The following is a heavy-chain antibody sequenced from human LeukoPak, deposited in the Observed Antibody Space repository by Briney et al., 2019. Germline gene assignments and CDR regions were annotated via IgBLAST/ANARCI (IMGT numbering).Heavy chain of an antibody. CDR2: INPNSGDT. Sequence: GASVKVSCKASGYTFTGYYMQWVRQAPGQGFEGMGWINPNSGDTNYAQNFQGRVTMTRDTSISTVYMELSRLRYDDTAVYYCARGLLWFGELGYWGQGTLVTVSS. V-gene: IGHV1-2*02. CDR3: ARGLLWFGELGY. D-gene: IGHD3-10*01. CDR1: GYTFTGYY. J-gene: IGHJ4*02.